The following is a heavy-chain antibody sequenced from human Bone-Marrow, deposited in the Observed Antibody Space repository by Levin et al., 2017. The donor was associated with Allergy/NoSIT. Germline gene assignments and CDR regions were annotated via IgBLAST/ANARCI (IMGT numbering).Heavy chain of an antibody. D-gene: IGHD2-2*01. Sequence: PSASVKVSCAASGFTLSQYWMTWVRQAPGKGLEWVAKIKADGSEKYYVDSLKGRFSISRDNTRKSVSLQISNLRAEDTAVYYCARDSFSTSSGLDYYYGLDVWGQGTTVTV. CDR3: ARDSFSTSSGLDYYYGLDV. J-gene: IGHJ6*02. CDR1: GFTLSQYW. CDR2: IKADGSEK. V-gene: IGHV3-7*01.